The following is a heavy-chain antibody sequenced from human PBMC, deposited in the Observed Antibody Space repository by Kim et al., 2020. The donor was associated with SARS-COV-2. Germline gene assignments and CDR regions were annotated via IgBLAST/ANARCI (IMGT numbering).Heavy chain of an antibody. J-gene: IGHJ5*02. V-gene: IGHV4-39*07. CDR1: GGSISSSSYY. D-gene: IGHD3-10*01. CDR3: ARVGDRLLWFGESLTREDWFDP. Sequence: SETLSLTCTVSGGSISSSSYYWGWIRQPPGKGLEWIGSIYYSGSTYYNPSLKSRVTISVDTSKNQFSLKLSSVTAADTAVYYCARVGDRLLWFGESLTREDWFDPWGQGTLVTVSS. CDR2: IYYSGST.